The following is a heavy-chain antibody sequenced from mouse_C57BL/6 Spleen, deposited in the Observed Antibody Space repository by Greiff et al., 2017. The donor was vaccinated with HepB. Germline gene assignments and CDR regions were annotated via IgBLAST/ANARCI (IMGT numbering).Heavy chain of an antibody. Sequence: QVQLQQPGAELVKPGASVKMSCKASGYTFTSYWITWVKQRPGQGLEWIGDIYPGSGSTNYNEKFKSKATLPVDTSSSTAYMPLISLTSEDSAVYYCARRGCYYSFAYWGQGTLVTVSA. V-gene: IGHV1-55*01. J-gene: IGHJ3*01. D-gene: IGHD2-3*01. CDR3: ARRGCYYSFAY. CDR1: GYTFTSYW. CDR2: IYPGSGST.